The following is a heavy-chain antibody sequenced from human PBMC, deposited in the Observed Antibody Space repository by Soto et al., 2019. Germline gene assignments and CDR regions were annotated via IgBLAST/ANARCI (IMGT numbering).Heavy chain of an antibody. CDR2: ISKSSSST. J-gene: IGHJ4*02. Sequence: GGSLRLSCAASGFTFSDYYMSWIRQAPGRGLEWVSYISKSSSSTNYADSVEGRFAISRDNAKNSLYLQMNSLRADDTAVYYCARDYIDFWSGPFDYCGQGALVTVSS. V-gene: IGHV3-11*05. D-gene: IGHD3-3*01. CDR1: GFTFSDYY. CDR3: ARDYIDFWSGPFDY.